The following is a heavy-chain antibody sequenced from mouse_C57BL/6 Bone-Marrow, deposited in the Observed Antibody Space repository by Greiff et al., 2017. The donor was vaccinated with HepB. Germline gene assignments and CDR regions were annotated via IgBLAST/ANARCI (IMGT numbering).Heavy chain of an antibody. V-gene: IGHV14-1*01. CDR2: IDPEDGDT. J-gene: IGHJ2*01. CDR3: TIGKTLLITTHY. D-gene: IGHD2-4*01. CDR1: GFNIKDYY. Sequence: DVQLQQSGAELVRPGASVKLSCTASGFNIKDYYMHWVKQRPEQGLEWIGRIDPEDGDTEYAPKFQGKATMTADTSSNTAYLQLSSLTSEDTAVYYCTIGKTLLITTHYWGQGTTLTVSS.